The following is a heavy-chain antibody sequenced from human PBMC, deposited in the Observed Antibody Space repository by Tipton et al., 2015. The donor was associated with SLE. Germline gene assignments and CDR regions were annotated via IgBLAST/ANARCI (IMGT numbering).Heavy chain of an antibody. CDR3: ARGSTRARYNWNDGAFDI. Sequence: QSGPEVKKPGASVKVSCKASGYTFTSYGISWVRQAPGQGLEWMGWISAYNGNTNYAQKLQGRVTMTTDTSTSTAYMELRSLRSDDTAVYYCARGSTRARYNWNDGAFDIWGQGTMVTVSS. CDR2: ISAYNGNT. CDR1: GYTFTSYG. J-gene: IGHJ3*02. V-gene: IGHV1-18*01. D-gene: IGHD1-1*01.